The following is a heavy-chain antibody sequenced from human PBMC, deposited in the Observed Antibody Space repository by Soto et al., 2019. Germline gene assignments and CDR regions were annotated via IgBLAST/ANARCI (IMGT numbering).Heavy chain of an antibody. CDR2: FNPILSFS. V-gene: IGHV1-69*02. J-gene: IGHJ4*02. D-gene: IGHD3-10*01. Sequence: QVQLVQSGAEVKKPGSSVKVSCKASGDTFNFYTINWVRQAPGLGLEWMGRFNPILSFSNSALKFQGRVTLTADKSTSTAYTVRSSLRSEDTAIYYCATSFGSGSRAFDYWGKGALVTVSS. CDR1: GDTFNFYT. CDR3: ATSFGSGSRAFDY.